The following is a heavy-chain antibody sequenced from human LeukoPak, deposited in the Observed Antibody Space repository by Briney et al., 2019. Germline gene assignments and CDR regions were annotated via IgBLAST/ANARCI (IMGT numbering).Heavy chain of an antibody. V-gene: IGHV3-43*02. Sequence: GRSLRLSCAASGFTFNSYAMHWVRQAPGKGLEWVSLISGDGGSTYYADSVKGRFTISRDNSKNSLYLQMNSLRTEDTALYYCAKDKLGMFDYWGQGTLVTVSS. CDR3: AKDKLGMFDY. CDR1: GFTFNSYA. D-gene: IGHD7-27*01. CDR2: ISGDGGST. J-gene: IGHJ4*02.